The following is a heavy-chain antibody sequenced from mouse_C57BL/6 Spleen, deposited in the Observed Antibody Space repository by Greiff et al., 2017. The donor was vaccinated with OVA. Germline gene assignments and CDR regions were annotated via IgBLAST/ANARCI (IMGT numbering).Heavy chain of an antibody. CDR2: IWSGGST. J-gene: IGHJ4*01. Sequence: QVQLQQSGPGLVQPSQSLSITCTVSGFSLTSYGVHWVRQPPGKGLEWLGVIWSGGSTDYNAAFISRLSISKDNSKSQVFFKMNSLQADDTAIYYCAKIGDYDAYYAMDYWGQGTSVTVSS. CDR1: GFSLTSYG. D-gene: IGHD2-4*01. CDR3: AKIGDYDAYYAMDY. V-gene: IGHV2-4*01.